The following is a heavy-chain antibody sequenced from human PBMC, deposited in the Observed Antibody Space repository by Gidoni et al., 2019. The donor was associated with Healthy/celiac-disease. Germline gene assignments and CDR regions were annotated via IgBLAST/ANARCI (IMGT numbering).Heavy chain of an antibody. D-gene: IGHD3-10*01. CDR1: GGSISSGDYY. CDR2: IYYSGST. CDR3: ARYNYYGSGGQDY. J-gene: IGHJ4*02. V-gene: IGHV4-30-4*01. Sequence: HVQLPASGPGLVKPSQTLSLPCTVSGGSISSGDYYWSWIRPPPGKGLEWMWYIYYSGSTYYNPSLKSRVTISVDTSKNQFSMKLSSVTAADTAVYYCARYNYYGSGGQDYWGQGTLVNVSS.